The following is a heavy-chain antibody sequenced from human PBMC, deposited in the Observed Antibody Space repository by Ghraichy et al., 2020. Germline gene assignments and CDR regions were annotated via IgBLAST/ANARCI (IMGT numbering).Heavy chain of an antibody. CDR1: GGSISSYY. J-gene: IGHJ4*02. D-gene: IGHD1-26*01. Sequence: SETLSLTCTVSGGSISSYYWSWIRQPPGKGLEWIGYIYYSGSTNYNPSLKSRVTISVDTSKNQFSLKLSSVTAADTAVYYCARSATLGEPLDYWGQGTLVTVSS. V-gene: IGHV4-59*01. CDR3: ARSATLGEPLDY. CDR2: IYYSGST.